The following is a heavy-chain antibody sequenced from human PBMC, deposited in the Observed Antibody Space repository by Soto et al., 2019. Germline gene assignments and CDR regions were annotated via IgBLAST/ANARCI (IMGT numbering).Heavy chain of an antibody. CDR2: IYYSGST. D-gene: IGHD6-13*01. CDR3: ARQLIAAAGTSPFDY. CDR1: GGSISSYY. V-gene: IGHV4-59*08. J-gene: IGHJ4*02. Sequence: SETLSLTCTVSGGSISSYYWSWIRQPPGKGLEWIGYIYYSGSTNYNPSLKSRVTISVDTSKNQFSLKLSSVTAADTAVYYCARQLIAAAGTSPFDYWGQGTLVTVSS.